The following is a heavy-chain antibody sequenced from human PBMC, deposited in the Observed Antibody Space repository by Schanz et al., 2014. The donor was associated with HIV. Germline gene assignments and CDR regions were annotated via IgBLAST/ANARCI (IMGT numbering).Heavy chain of an antibody. D-gene: IGHD6-13*01. CDR1: GDSISSGGYY. Sequence: QVQLPASGPGLVKPSQTLSLTCTVSGDSISSGGYYWSWIRQHPGKGLEWIGYIYYSGSTYYNPSLKSRVTMSVDTSENNFSLKLSSATVADTAVYYCARDLVDSSTWYDAFDIWGQGTKVTVSS. V-gene: IGHV4-31*03. J-gene: IGHJ3*02. CDR2: IYYSGST. CDR3: ARDLVDSSTWYDAFDI.